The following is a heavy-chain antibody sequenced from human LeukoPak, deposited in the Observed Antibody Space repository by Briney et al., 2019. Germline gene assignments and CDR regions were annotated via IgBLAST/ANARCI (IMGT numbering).Heavy chain of an antibody. J-gene: IGHJ5*02. D-gene: IGHD2-2*01. CDR1: GFTFSAYW. CDR2: IMQDGSDK. CDR3: AKDGGDIVVEVDKNWFDP. Sequence: GGSLRLSCAASGFTFSAYWMTWVRQAPGKGLEWVANIMQDGSDKYYVDSVKGRFTISKDNAKNSLYLQMNSLRVEDTAVYYCAKDGGDIVVEVDKNWFDPWGQGTLVTVSS. V-gene: IGHV3-7*01.